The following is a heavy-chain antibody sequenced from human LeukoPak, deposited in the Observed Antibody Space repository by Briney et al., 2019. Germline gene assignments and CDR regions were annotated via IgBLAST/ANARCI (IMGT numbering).Heavy chain of an antibody. V-gene: IGHV3-23*01. D-gene: IGHD6-13*01. CDR1: GGSINSYC. Sequence: ETLSLTCTVSGGSINSYCWSWIRQAPGKGLEWVSAISGSGGSTYYADSVKGRFTISRDNSKNTLYLQMNSLRAEDTAVYYCAHISSSWPDYWGQGTLVTVSS. J-gene: IGHJ4*02. CDR3: AHISSSWPDY. CDR2: ISGSGGST.